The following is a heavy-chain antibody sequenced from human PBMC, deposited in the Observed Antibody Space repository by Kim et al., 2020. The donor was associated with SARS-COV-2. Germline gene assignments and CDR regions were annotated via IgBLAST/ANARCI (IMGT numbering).Heavy chain of an antibody. J-gene: IGHJ4*02. CDR2: INHSGST. D-gene: IGHD3-9*01. V-gene: IGHV4-34*01. Sequence: SETLSLTCAVYGGSFSGYYWSWIRQPPGKGLEWIGEINHSGSTNYNPSLKSRVTISVDTSKNQFSLKLSSVTAADTAVYYCARARYFDYPGVDWGQGTLVTVSS. CDR3: ARARYFDYPGVD. CDR1: GGSFSGYY.